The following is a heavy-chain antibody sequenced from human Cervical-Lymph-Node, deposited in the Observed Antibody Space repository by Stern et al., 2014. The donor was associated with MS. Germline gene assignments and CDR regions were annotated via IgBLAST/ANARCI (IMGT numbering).Heavy chain of an antibody. J-gene: IGHJ6*02. CDR1: GFSLSSYW. Sequence: ELQLVESGGGLVQPGGSLRLSCAVSGFSLSSYWLHWARQVPGAGLVWVSRSNSAGSSTTYAAHVQGRFIISRDNAKNTLYLQMNSLRAEDTAVYYCARGSAMDVWGQGTTVTVSS. CDR3: ARGSAMDV. CDR2: SNSAGSST. V-gene: IGHV3-74*01.